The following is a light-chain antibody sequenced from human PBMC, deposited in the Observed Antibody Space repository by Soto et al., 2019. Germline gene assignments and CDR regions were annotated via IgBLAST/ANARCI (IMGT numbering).Light chain of an antibody. V-gene: IGKV4-1*01. J-gene: IGKJ2*01. CDR3: QQYYTIPYT. Sequence: DIVMTQSPDSLAVSLGERATINCKSSQSVLYSSNNKNYLAWYQQKPGQPPNLLIYWASTRESGVPDRFSGSGSGTDFTLTISSLQAEDVAVYYCQQYYTIPYTFGQGTKLEI. CDR1: QSVLYSSNNKNY. CDR2: WAS.